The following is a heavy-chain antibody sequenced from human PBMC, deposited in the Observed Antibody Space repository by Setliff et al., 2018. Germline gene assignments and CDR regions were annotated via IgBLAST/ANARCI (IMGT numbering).Heavy chain of an antibody. D-gene: IGHD3-3*01. CDR2: IYHSGTT. J-gene: IGHJ6*03. V-gene: IGHV4-4*02. CDR3: ARMSGFQYIDV. CDR1: GGSISSPNW. Sequence: SETLSLTCAVSGGSISSPNWWNWVRQPPGKGLEWIGEIYHSGTTNYNPSLKSRVTMSVDKSRNQFSLSLTSVTAEDTAVYYCARMSGFQYIDVWDKGTTVTVSS.